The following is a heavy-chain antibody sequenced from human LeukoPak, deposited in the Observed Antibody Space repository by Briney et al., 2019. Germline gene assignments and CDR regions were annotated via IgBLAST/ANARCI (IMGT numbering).Heavy chain of an antibody. Sequence: ASVKVSCKASGYTFTSYGITWVRQAPGQGLEWMGWISAYNGNTNYAQKFQGRVTMTTDTSTSTAYMELRSLRSDATPVYYCAKDAGSFAMTIFGVVIMGYWGQGTLVTVSS. V-gene: IGHV1-18*01. CDR1: GYTFTSYG. D-gene: IGHD3-3*01. CDR3: AKDAGSFAMTIFGVVIMGY. J-gene: IGHJ4*02. CDR2: ISAYNGNT.